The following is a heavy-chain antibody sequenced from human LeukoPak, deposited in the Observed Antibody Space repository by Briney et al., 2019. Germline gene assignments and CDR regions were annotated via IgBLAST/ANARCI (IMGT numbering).Heavy chain of an antibody. V-gene: IGHV3-11*01. CDR3: AKPPSSSSWYMGLLY. D-gene: IGHD6-13*01. CDR1: GFTFSDYY. CDR2: ISSDGTTI. J-gene: IGHJ4*02. Sequence: GGSLRLSCAASGFTFSDYYMTWIRQAPGKGLEWISYISSDGTTIYYADSVKGRFTISRDNAKNSLYLQINSLRAEDTAVYYCAKPPSSSSWYMGLLYWGQGTLVTVSS.